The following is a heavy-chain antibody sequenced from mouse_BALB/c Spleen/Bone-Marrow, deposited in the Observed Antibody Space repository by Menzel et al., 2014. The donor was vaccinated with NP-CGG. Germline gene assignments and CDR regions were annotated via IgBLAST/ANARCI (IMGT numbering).Heavy chain of an antibody. CDR3: VIFDVYYWFAY. CDR1: GFTFNTYA. D-gene: IGHD2-3*01. J-gene: IGHJ3*01. Sequence: EVPLVESGGGSVQPKGSLKLSCAASGFTFNTYAMNWVRKAPGKGLEWVARIRSKSNNYGTYYADSVKDRFTISRDDSQSMLYLQMNNLKTEDTAMYYCVIFDVYYWFAYWGEGTLVTVSA. CDR2: IRSKSNNYGT. V-gene: IGHV10-1*02.